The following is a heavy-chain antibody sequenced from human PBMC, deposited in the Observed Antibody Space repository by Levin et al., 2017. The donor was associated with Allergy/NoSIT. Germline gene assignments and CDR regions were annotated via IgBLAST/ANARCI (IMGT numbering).Heavy chain of an antibody. D-gene: IGHD2/OR15-2a*01. Sequence: GGSLRLSCVASGFSFTGYAMTWVRQTPGRGLEWVAEISGSGGDIYYADSVKGRFTISKDKSKNTLYLQMKSLRVKDTATYFCAKGVERSWIRAGAFYYWGQGTLVTVSS. CDR2: ISGSGGDI. J-gene: IGHJ4*02. V-gene: IGHV3-23*01. CDR3: AKGVERSWIRAGAFYY. CDR1: GFSFTGYA.